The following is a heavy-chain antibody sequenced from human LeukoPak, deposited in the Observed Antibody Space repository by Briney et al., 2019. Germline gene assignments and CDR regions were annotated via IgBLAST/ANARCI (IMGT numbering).Heavy chain of an antibody. J-gene: IGHJ3*02. CDR1: GFTFSSYA. V-gene: IGHV3-64D*06. CDR2: ISSNGGST. Sequence: PGGSLRLSCSASGFTFSSYAMHWVRQAPGKGLEYVSAISSNGGSTYYADSVKGRFTTSRDNSKDTLYLQMSSLRAEDTAVYYCVGSYGDYVGDAFDIWGQGTMVTVSS. CDR3: VGSYGDYVGDAFDI. D-gene: IGHD4-17*01.